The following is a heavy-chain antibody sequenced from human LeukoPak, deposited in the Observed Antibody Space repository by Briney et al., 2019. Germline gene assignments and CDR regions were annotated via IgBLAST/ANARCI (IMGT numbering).Heavy chain of an antibody. J-gene: IGHJ5*02. CDR2: IYTSGST. CDR1: GNSISSGDNY. CDR3: ARDQRLSLWFGDWFDP. D-gene: IGHD3-10*01. V-gene: IGHV4-61*02. Sequence: SQTLSLTCTVSGNSISSGDNYWSWIRQPAGKGLEWIGRIYTSGSTNYNPSLKSRVTMSVDTSKNQFSLKLSSVTAADTAVYYCARDQRLSLWFGDWFDPWGQGTLVTVSS.